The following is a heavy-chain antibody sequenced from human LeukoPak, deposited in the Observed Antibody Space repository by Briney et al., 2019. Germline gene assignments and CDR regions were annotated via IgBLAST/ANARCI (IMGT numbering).Heavy chain of an antibody. V-gene: IGHV4-38-2*01. J-gene: IGHJ6*03. Sequence: KSSETLSLTCAVSGYSISSGYYWGWIRQPPGKGLEWIGRIYQSGSAYYNPSLKSRVTISVDTSKNQFSLKLSSVTAADTAVYYCARLSGEYSSSSLDYYYYYYMDVWGKGTTVTVSS. CDR3: ARLSGEYSSSSLDYYYYYYMDV. CDR2: IYQSGSA. CDR1: GYSISSGYY. D-gene: IGHD6-6*01.